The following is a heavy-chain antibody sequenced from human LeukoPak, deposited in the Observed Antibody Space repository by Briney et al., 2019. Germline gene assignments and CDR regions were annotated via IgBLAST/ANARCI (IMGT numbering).Heavy chain of an antibody. J-gene: IGHJ4*02. V-gene: IGHV3-7*01. CDR1: GFTFSSYW. CDR2: MNQDGSEK. CDR3: ARDVSGPDY. Sequence: GGSLRLSCAASGFTFSSYWMSWVRQAPGKGLEWVANMNQDGSEKYYVDSVKGRFTISRDNAENSLYLQMNSLRAEDTAVYYCARDVSGPDYWGQGTLVTVSS. D-gene: IGHD6-19*01.